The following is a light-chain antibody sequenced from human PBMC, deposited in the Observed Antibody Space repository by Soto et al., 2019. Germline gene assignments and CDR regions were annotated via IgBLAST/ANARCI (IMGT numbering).Light chain of an antibody. CDR2: DTS. CDR1: PGIGAT. J-gene: IGKJ4*01. CDR3: QPYNNWQLT. Sequence: EVVMTQSPATLSFSPGDCVTLSGRASPGIGATLAWYQHKPGQTPRLLIYDTSTRATGGPTRFSGRRSGAEVSLTINSLQSEDFEVYYCQPYNNWQLTFGGGTKVDI. V-gene: IGKV3-15*01.